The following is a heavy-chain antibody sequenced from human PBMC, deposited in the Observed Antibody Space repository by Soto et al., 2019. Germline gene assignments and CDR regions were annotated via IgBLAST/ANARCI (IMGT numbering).Heavy chain of an antibody. CDR2: IYWDDGK. D-gene: IGHD6-19*01. J-gene: IGHJ4*02. V-gene: IGHV2-5*02. Sequence: QITLKESGPTLVKPTQTLTLTCTFSGFSLSTSGVGVGWIRQPPGKALEWLALIYWDDGKLYSPSPKSRATITQATFNDHVVLRMTNLAPVDTATYYCAHECPQYSSGWSPYWGQGSLVT. CDR3: AHECPQYSSGWSPY. CDR1: GFSLSTSGVG.